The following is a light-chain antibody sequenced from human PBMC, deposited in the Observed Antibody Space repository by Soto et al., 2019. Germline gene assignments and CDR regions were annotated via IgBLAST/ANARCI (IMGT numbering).Light chain of an antibody. CDR3: AAWDDSLNGYV. CDR2: ANN. V-gene: IGLV1-44*01. Sequence: QSVLTQPPSASGTHGQRVTISWSGSSSNIGSNTVNWYQQLPGTAPKLLIHANNQRPSGVPDRFSGSKSGTSASLAISWLQSEEADYYCAAWDDSLNGYVFGTGSK. J-gene: IGLJ1*01. CDR1: SSNIGSNT.